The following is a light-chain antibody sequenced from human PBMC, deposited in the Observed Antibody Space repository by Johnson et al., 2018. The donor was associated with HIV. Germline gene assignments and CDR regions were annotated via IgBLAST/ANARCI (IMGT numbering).Light chain of an antibody. Sequence: HSVFTQPPSVSAAPGQKVTISCSGSSSNIGNNYVSWYQQLPGTAPTLLIYENNKRPSGIPDRFSGSKSGTSATLRLTRHQTGAEADYDCGTWARSGGVIGTGTKVTVL. CDR1: SSNIGNNY. V-gene: IGLV1-51*02. CDR2: ENN. J-gene: IGLJ1*01. CDR3: GTWARSGGV.